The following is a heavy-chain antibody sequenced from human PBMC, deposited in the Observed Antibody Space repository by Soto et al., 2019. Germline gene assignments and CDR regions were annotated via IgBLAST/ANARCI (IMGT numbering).Heavy chain of an antibody. CDR3: ARSMMVRGVLFDL. V-gene: IGHV3-53*02. CDR2: IYSGGST. D-gene: IGHD3-10*01. J-gene: IGHJ4*02. CDR1: GFTVSSNY. Sequence: EVQLVETGGGLIQPGGSLRLSCAASGFTVSSNYMSWVRQAPGKGLEWVSVIYSGGSTYYADSVRGRFTISRDESQNTLYLQMNNLRAEDTAVYYCARSMMVRGVLFDLWGRGSLVSVSS.